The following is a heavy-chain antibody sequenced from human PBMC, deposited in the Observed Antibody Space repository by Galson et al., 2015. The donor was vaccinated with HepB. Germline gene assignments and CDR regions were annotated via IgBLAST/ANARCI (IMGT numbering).Heavy chain of an antibody. CDR2: ISYDGSNK. V-gene: IGHV3-30*18. D-gene: IGHD2-2*01. Sequence: LRLSCAASGFTFSSYGMHWVRQAPGKGLEWVAVISYDGSNKYYADSVKGRFTISRDNSKNTLYLQMNSLRAEDTAVYYCAKESEERIPASPFDYWGQGTLVTVSS. J-gene: IGHJ4*02. CDR3: AKESEERIPASPFDY. CDR1: GFTFSSYG.